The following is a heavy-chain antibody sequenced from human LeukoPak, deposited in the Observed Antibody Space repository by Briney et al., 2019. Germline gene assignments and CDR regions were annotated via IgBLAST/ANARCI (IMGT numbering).Heavy chain of an antibody. V-gene: IGHV3-74*01. D-gene: IGHD2-15*01. CDR3: TRDLGHCTGGTCFPSGPADY. CDR2: IDGDGSNT. J-gene: IGHJ4*02. Sequence: QPGGSLRLSCAASGFTFSSHLMHWVRQAPGKGLVWVSLIDGDGSNTNYADSVKGRFVISRDNAKNTLFLQMSSLRADDTGVYYCTRDLGHCTGGTCFPSGPADYWGQGTLVTVSS. CDR1: GFTFSSHL.